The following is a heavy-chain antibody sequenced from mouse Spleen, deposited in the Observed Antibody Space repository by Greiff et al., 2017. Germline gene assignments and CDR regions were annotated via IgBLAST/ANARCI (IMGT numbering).Heavy chain of an antibody. CDR1: GYTFPDYY. CDR3: ARSYDGYFYWYFDV. J-gene: IGHJ1*01. V-gene: IGHV1-84*01. Sequence: VQLQQSGPELVKPGASVTISCKASGYTFPDYYLNWVQQRPGQGLEWIGWIYPGSGNTKYNEKFKGKATLTVDTSSSTAYMQLSSLTSEDSAVYFCARSYDGYFYWYFDVWGAGTTVTVSS. CDR2: IYPGSGNT. D-gene: IGHD2-3*01.